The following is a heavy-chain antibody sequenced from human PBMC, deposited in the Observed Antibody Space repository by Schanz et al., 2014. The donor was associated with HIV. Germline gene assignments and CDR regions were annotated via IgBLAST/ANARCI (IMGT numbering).Heavy chain of an antibody. V-gene: IGHV4-31*03. D-gene: IGHD7-27*01. J-gene: IGHJ2*01. CDR2: ISHSGSS. CDR3: VRGIASTGGDYWHFDL. Sequence: QVQVQESGPGLVKPWQTLSLTCNVSGGSMSSNTYYWNWIRQRPEKSLEWIGYISHSGSSFYSPALKSRVDMSLGPSTEGSSLKLSSVTAADTAVYYCVRGIASTGGDYWHFDLWGRGTLVTVTS. CDR1: GGSMSSNTYY.